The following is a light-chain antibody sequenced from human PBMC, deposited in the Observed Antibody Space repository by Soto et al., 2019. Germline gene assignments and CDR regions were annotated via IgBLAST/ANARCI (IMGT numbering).Light chain of an antibody. V-gene: IGLV2-23*01. J-gene: IGLJ1*01. CDR3: CSYAGSSWDV. Sequence: QSALTQPASVSGSPGQSITISCTGTSSDVGSYNLVSWYQQHPGKAPKLMIYEGSKRPSGVSNRFSGSKSGNTASLTISGLQAEDEADYYCCSYAGSSWDVFGTGTKVTVL. CDR1: SSDVGSYNL. CDR2: EGS.